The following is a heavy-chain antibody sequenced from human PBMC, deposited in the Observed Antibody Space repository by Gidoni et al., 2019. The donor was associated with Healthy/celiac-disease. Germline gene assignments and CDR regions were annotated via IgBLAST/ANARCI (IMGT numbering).Heavy chain of an antibody. CDR2: ISYDGSNK. J-gene: IGHJ1*01. D-gene: IGHD3-22*01. Sequence: QVQLVESGGGVVQPGRSLRLSCAASGFTFSSYGMHWVRQAPGKGLEWVAVISYDGSNKYYADSVKGRFTISRDNSKNTLYLQMNSLRAEDTAVYYCAKDSTLYYDSSGSGYFQHWGQGTLVTVSS. V-gene: IGHV3-30*18. CDR1: GFTFSSYG. CDR3: AKDSTLYYDSSGSGYFQH.